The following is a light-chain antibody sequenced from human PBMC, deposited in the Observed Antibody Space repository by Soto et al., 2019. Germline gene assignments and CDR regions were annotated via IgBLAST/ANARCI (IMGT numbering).Light chain of an antibody. J-gene: IGKJ2*01. V-gene: IGKV2-30*01. CDR1: QSLVNSDGNTY. CDR2: MVS. CDR3: MQAAHWPHT. Sequence: DVVMTQSPLSLPVTLGQPASISCRSSQSLVNSDGNTYLTWFQQRPGQSPRRLIYMVSNRDSGVPDRFSGGGSGTDFTLRISRVEAEDVAVYYCMQAAHWPHTFGQGTKLEIK.